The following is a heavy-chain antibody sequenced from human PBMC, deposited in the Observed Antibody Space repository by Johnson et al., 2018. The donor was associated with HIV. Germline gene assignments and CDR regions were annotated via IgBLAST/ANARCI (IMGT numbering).Heavy chain of an antibody. CDR1: GFTFSSYA. Sequence: QVQLVESGGGVVRPGGSLRLSCAASGFTFSSYAMHWVRQAPGKGLEWVAVISYDGSNKYYADSVKGRFTISRDNSKNTLYLQMNSLRAEDTAVYYCAKVRWELSSIGAFDIWGQGTMVTVSS. J-gene: IGHJ3*02. CDR2: ISYDGSNK. D-gene: IGHD1-26*01. V-gene: IGHV3-30-3*01. CDR3: AKVRWELSSIGAFDI.